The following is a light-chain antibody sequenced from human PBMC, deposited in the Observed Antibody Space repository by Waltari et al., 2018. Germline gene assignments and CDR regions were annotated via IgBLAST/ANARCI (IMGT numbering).Light chain of an antibody. Sequence: IQMTQSPTSVSAYVGDRVTITCRASRAIVNWLAWYQQKSGKAPKLLIDAASSLQSGVPSRFSGSGSATDFTLIISSLQPEDFATYYCQQANSSPPTFGQGTKVEIK. V-gene: IGKV1-12*01. CDR3: QQANSSPPT. CDR1: RAIVNW. CDR2: AAS. J-gene: IGKJ2*01.